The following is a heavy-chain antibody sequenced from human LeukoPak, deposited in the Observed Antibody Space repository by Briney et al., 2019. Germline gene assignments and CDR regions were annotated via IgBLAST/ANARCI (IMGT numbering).Heavy chain of an antibody. D-gene: IGHD5-24*01. Sequence: PGGSLRLSCAASGFTFSSYWMHWVRQAPGKGLVWVSRINSDGSSTSYADSVRGRFTISRDNAKNTLYLQMNSLRAEDTAVYYCARDGYNLQLDYWGQGTLVTVSS. V-gene: IGHV3-74*01. J-gene: IGHJ4*02. CDR2: INSDGSST. CDR1: GFTFSSYW. CDR3: ARDGYNLQLDY.